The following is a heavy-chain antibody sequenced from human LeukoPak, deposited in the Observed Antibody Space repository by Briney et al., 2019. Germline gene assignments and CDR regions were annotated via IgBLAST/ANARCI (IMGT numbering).Heavy chain of an antibody. D-gene: IGHD3-22*01. CDR3: AHGEAGYYYDSSGYYRHYYYYYMDV. CDR1: GYTFTGYY. J-gene: IGHJ6*03. Sequence: SVKVSCNASGYTFTGYYMHWVRQAPGQGLEWMGGIIPIFGTANYAQKFQGRVTITADKSTSTAYMELSSLRSEDTAVYYCAHGEAGYYYDSSGYYRHYYYYYMDVWGKGTTVTVSS. CDR2: IIPIFGTA. V-gene: IGHV1-69*06.